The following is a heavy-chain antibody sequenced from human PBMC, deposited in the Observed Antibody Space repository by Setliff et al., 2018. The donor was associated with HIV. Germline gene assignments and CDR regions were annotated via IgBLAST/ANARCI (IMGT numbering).Heavy chain of an antibody. J-gene: IGHJ4*02. Sequence: PGESLKISCAASGFSFASAWMNWVRRAPGKGLEWVARIREEAHGGETEYAAALRGRFTISRDDSRNTLYLQMNSLKTDDTAVYYCTRFSEWSEDYWGQGTLVTVSS. CDR3: TRFSEWSEDY. V-gene: IGHV3-15*01. CDR2: IREEAHGGET. D-gene: IGHD3-3*01. CDR1: GFSFASAW.